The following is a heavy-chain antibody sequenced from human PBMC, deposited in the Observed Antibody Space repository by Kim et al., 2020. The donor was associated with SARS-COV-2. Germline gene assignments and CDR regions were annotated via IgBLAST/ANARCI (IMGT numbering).Heavy chain of an antibody. CDR3: TTGGHISDWFRPGDF. Sequence: GGSLRLSCAVSGFTFSNSGMHWVRQAPGKGLEWMAVISYDGGNKYYADSVKGRFTISRDNSKNTLYLQMNSLRVEDTAVYYCTTGGHISDWFRPGDFWGQGTLVTVPS. V-gene: IGHV3-30*03. D-gene: IGHD6-19*01. CDR2: ISYDGGNK. CDR1: GFTFSNSG. J-gene: IGHJ4*02.